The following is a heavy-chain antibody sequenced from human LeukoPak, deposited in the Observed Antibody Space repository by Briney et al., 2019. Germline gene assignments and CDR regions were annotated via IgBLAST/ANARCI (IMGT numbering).Heavy chain of an antibody. CDR2: IYSGGST. D-gene: IGHD1-1*01. J-gene: IGHJ4*02. Sequence: GGSLRLSCAASGFTVSSNYMSWVRQAPGKGLEWVSVIYSGGSTYYADSVKGRFTISRDNSKNTLYLQMNSLKTEDTAMYYCRTSQTHDGNDYWGQGTLVTVSS. V-gene: IGHV3-53*01. CDR1: GFTVSSNY. CDR3: RTSQTHDGNDY.